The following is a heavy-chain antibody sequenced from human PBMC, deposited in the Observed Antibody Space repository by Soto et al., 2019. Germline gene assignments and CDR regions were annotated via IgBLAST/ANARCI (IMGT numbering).Heavy chain of an antibody. CDR3: ARDQTTGYYDSSGFDY. CDR2: IWYDGSNK. J-gene: IGHJ4*02. V-gene: IGHV3-33*01. Sequence: GGSLRLSYATSGFTLSSYGMHWVRQAPGKGLELVAVIWYDGSNKYYADSVKGRFTISRDNSKNTLYLQMNSLRAEDTAVYYCARDQTTGYYDSSGFDYWGQGTLVTVSS. D-gene: IGHD3-22*01. CDR1: GFTLSSYG.